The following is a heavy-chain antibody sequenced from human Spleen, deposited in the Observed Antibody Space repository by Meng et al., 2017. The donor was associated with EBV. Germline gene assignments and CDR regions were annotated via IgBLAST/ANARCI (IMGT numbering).Heavy chain of an antibody. Sequence: QVQLGQSGAEVKMPGSSVQVSCKPSGGTFSNYAFSWVRQATGQGLEWVGGIIPLFRTSKYAQKFQGRVTVIADESTSTAYMELRSLRPEDTAFYYCASESPTTMILHWGQGTLVTVSS. CDR2: IIPLFRTS. D-gene: IGHD3-22*01. CDR3: ASESPTTMILH. J-gene: IGHJ4*02. V-gene: IGHV1-69*01. CDR1: GGTFSNYA.